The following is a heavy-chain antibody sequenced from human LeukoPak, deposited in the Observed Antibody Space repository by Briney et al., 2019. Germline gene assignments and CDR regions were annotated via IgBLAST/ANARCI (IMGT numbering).Heavy chain of an antibody. J-gene: IGHJ4*02. Sequence: TGGSLRLSCAASGFTFSRYWMYWVRQGPGKGLVWVSRIESEGSSITYVDSVKGRFTISRDNAKNTIYLQMNSLTAEDTAVYYCVRRDSYGYFFDYWGQGTLVTVSS. V-gene: IGHV3-74*01. D-gene: IGHD5-18*01. CDR2: IESEGSSI. CDR1: GFTFSRYW. CDR3: VRRDSYGYFFDY.